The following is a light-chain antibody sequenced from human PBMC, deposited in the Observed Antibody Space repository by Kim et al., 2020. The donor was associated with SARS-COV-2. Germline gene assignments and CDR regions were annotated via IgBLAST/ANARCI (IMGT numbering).Light chain of an antibody. CDR1: SLRSYY. CDR2: GKN. Sequence: SSELTQDPAVSVALGQTVRITCQGDSLRSYYASWXQQKPGQAPVLVIYGKNNRPSGIPDRFSGSSSGNTASFTLTGAQAEDEADYYCNSRDSSGNHWVFG. J-gene: IGLJ3*02. CDR3: NSRDSSGNHWV. V-gene: IGLV3-19*01.